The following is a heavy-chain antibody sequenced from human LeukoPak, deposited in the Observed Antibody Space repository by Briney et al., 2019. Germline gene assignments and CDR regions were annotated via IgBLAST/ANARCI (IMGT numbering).Heavy chain of an antibody. J-gene: IGHJ4*02. V-gene: IGHV3-23*01. Sequence: PGGSLRLSCAASGFTFRSYAMSWVRQAPGTGLEWVSTISASGGSTSYADSVKGRFTNSRDNSKNTLYLQMNSLRADDTAVYYCANDYDSSGIFDYWGQGSLVTVSS. CDR3: ANDYDSSGIFDY. D-gene: IGHD3-22*01. CDR1: GFTFRSYA. CDR2: ISASGGST.